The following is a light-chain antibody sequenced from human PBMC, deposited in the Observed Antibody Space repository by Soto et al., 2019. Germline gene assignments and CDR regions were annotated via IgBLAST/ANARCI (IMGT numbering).Light chain of an antibody. CDR2: TAS. CDR3: IQDYSYPLT. V-gene: IGKV1-6*01. J-gene: IGKJ4*01. Sequence: TQSPATLSLSGGERATLSCRASQNVANYLDWYQQKPGKAPNLLIYTASTLQSGVPSRFSGSGSGTDFTLTISSLQPEDFATYYCIQDYSYPLTFGGGTKVDIK. CDR1: QNVANY.